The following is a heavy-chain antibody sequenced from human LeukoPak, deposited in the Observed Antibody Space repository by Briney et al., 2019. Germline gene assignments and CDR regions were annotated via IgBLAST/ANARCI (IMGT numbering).Heavy chain of an antibody. CDR1: GFTFSSYA. Sequence: PGGSLRLSCAASGFTFSSYAMHWVRQAPGKGLEWVAVISYDGSNKYYADSVKGRFTISRDNSKNTLYLQMNSLRAEGTAVYYCARELWSWYFDYWGQGTLVTVSS. CDR3: ARELWSWYFDY. V-gene: IGHV3-30*04. CDR2: ISYDGSNK. J-gene: IGHJ4*02. D-gene: IGHD4/OR15-4a*01.